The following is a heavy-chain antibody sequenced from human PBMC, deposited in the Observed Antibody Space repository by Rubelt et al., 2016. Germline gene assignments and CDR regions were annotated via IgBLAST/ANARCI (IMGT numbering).Heavy chain of an antibody. CDR2: ISAYNGNT. CDR1: GYTFTSYG. CDR3: ARDPLPVRGVIMTPTH. D-gene: IGHD3-10*01. V-gene: IGHV1-18*01. Sequence: QVQLVQSGAEVKKPGASVKVSCKASGYTFTSYGISWVRQAPGQGLEWMGWISAYNGNTNYAQKLQGRCTMTTDTSTSTAYMERRSRGSDDRAVYYCARDPLPVRGVIMTPTHWGQGTLVTVSS. J-gene: IGHJ4*02.